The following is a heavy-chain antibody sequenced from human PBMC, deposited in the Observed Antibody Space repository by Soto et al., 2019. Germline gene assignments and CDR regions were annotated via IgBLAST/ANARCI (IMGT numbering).Heavy chain of an antibody. CDR3: AASDSSSWQLDY. J-gene: IGHJ4*02. CDR2: IIPIFETA. D-gene: IGHD6-13*01. V-gene: IGHV1-69*01. CDR1: GDSFSSYA. Sequence: QVQLVQSGAELKKPGSSVRVSCKISGDSFSSYAMSWVRQAPGEGLEWVGGIIPIFETANYAQKFQGRVTITPVESTTTAYMEVTRLRPEDTAIFSCAASDSSSWQLDYWGQGPLITVSS.